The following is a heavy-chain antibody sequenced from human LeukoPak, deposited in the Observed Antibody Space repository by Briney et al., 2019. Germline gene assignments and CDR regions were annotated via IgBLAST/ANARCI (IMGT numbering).Heavy chain of an antibody. CDR1: GFTFDDYG. J-gene: IGHJ4*02. D-gene: IGHD3-10*01. Sequence: GGSLRLSCAASGFTFDDYGMSWVRQAPGKGLEWVSGINWNGGSTGYADSVKGRFTISRDNAKNSLYLQMNSLRAEDTAVYYCARVVPPTDYGSGSYFWDPYYFDYWGQGTLVTVSS. V-gene: IGHV3-20*04. CDR2: INWNGGST. CDR3: ARVVPPTDYGSGSYFWDPYYFDY.